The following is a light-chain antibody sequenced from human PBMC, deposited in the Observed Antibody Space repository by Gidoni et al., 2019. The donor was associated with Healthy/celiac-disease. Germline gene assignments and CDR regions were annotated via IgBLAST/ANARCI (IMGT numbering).Light chain of an antibody. CDR1: QSISSW. J-gene: IGKJ1*01. CDR3: QEYNSYWT. CDR2: KAS. Sequence: QMTQSPSTLSASVGDRVTITCRDSQSISSWLGWYQQKPGKAPTIMIYKASSLESGVASRCSGSGCGTEFTLTSSSLQADDGATYYRQEYNSYWTFGQGTKLEIK. V-gene: IGKV1-5*03.